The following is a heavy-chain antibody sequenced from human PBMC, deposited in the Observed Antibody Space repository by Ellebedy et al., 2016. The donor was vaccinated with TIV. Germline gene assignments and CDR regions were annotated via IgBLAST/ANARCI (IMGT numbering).Heavy chain of an antibody. V-gene: IGHV3-33*01. CDR3: ARDHRAFDTATTFGY. D-gene: IGHD5-18*01. CDR1: GFTFSSYG. J-gene: IGHJ4*02. CDR2: IWYDGSNK. Sequence: GESLKISXAASGFTFSSYGMHWVRQAPGKGLEWVAVIWYDGSNKYYADSVKGRFTISRDNSKNTLYLQMNSLRAEDTAVYYCARDHRAFDTATTFGYWGQGTLVTVSS.